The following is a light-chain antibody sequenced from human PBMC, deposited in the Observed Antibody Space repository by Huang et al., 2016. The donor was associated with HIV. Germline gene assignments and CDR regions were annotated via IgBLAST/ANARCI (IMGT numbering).Light chain of an antibody. J-gene: IGKJ1*01. CDR1: QSVNSN. CDR3: QQYNNWPRT. CDR2: GAS. Sequence: EIVMTQSRAPLSVSPGESATLSCRASQSVNSNLAWYQQKPGQAPRRLIHGASTRATGIPARFSGSGSGTEFTLTISSLQSEDFAVYYCQQYNNWPRTFGQGTKLEIK. V-gene: IGKV3-15*01.